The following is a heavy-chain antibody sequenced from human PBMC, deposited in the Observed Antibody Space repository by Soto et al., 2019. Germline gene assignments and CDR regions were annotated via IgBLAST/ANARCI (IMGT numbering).Heavy chain of an antibody. J-gene: IGHJ4*02. CDR2: ISAYNGNT. CDR1: GYTFTSYG. D-gene: IGHD5-12*01. CDR3: VRDWADSGYDYGDFDY. V-gene: IGHV1-18*01. Sequence: ASVKVSCKASGYTFTSYGISWVRQAPGQGLEWMGWISAYNGNTNYAQKLQGRVTMTTDTSTSTAYMELRSLRSDDTVVFYCVRDWADSGYDYGDFDYWGQGTLVTVSS.